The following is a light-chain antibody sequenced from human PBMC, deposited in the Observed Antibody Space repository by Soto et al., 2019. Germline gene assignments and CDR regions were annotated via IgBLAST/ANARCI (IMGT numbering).Light chain of an antibody. J-gene: IGLJ2*01. V-gene: IGLV1-40*01. CDR2: GIN. Sequence: QSVLTQPPSVSGAPGQRVTISCTGSSSNIGTESDVHWYQHLPGTAPKLLIYGINNRPSGVPGRFSGSKSGTSASLAITGLQAEDEADYYCQSYDSSLRAVVFGGGTKVTVL. CDR1: SSNIGTESD. CDR3: QSYDSSLRAVV.